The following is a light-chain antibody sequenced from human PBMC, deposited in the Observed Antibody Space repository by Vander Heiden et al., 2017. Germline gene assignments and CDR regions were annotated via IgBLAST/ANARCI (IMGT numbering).Light chain of an antibody. CDR1: QGISSY. V-gene: IGKV1-8*01. CDR3: QQYYSYPRT. J-gene: IGKJ1*01. Sequence: QMTQSPSSFSASTGDRVTITCRASQGISSYLAWYQQKPGKAPKLLIYAASTLQSGVPSRFSGSGSGTEFTLTIGCLQSEDFATYYCQQYYSYPRTFGQGTKVEIK. CDR2: AAS.